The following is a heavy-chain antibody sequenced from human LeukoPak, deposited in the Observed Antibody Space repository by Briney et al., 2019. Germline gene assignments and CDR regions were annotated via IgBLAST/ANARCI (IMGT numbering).Heavy chain of an antibody. J-gene: IGHJ4*02. D-gene: IGHD1-26*01. V-gene: IGHV1-69*13. CDR3: ANHAFSGSYYSDY. CDR1: GGTFSSYA. CDR2: IIPIFGTA. Sequence: ASVKVSCKASGGTFSSYAISWVRQAPGQGLDWMGGIIPIFGTANYAQKFQGRVTITADESTSTAYMELSSLRSEDTAVYYCANHAFSGSYYSDYWGQGTLVTVSS.